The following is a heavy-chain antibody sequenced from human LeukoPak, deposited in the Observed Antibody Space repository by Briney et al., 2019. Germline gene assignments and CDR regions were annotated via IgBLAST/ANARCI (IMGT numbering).Heavy chain of an antibody. Sequence: TLSLTCTVSDGSISGGIYYWGWIRQPAGKGLEWIGRVLISGSTNYNPSLKSRVTISMDTSKNQFSLKLSAVTAADTAVYYCARGAPIIEGYWGQGTLVTVSS. CDR2: VLISGST. CDR1: DGSISGGIYY. CDR3: ARGAPIIEGY. V-gene: IGHV4-61*02. J-gene: IGHJ4*02.